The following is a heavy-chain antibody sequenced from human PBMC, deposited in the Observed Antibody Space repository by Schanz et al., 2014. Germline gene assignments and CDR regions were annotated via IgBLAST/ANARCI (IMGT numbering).Heavy chain of an antibody. Sequence: QVQLVQSGAEVKKPGSSVTVSCKASGDTLSSYGISWVRQAPGQGLEWMGRIIPNLGSANYAQKFQGRVTFTADKSTSTAVLEVNSLRSEDTAVYYCARTGYDPSLTHWGQGTLVTVST. CDR3: ARTGYDPSLTH. CDR1: GDTLSSYG. V-gene: IGHV1-69*04. J-gene: IGHJ4*02. D-gene: IGHD5-12*01. CDR2: IIPNLGSA.